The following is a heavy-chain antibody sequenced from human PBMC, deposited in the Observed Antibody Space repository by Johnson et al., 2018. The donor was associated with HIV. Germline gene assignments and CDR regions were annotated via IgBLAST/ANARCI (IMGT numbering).Heavy chain of an antibody. CDR2: ISYDGSNK. CDR3: ARGVVAVAGTNAFDI. Sequence: QVQLVESGGGVVQPGRSLRLSCAASGFTFSSYAMHWVRQAPGKGLEWVAVISYDGSNKYYADSVKGRFTISRDNSKNTLYLQMNSLRAEDTAVYYCARGVVAVAGTNAFDIWGQGTMVTVSS. CDR1: GFTFSSYA. D-gene: IGHD6-19*01. V-gene: IGHV3-30-3*01. J-gene: IGHJ3*02.